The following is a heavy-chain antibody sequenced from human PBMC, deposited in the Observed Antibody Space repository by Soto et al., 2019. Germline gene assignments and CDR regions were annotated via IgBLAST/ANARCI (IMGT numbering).Heavy chain of an antibody. Sequence: EVQLLESGGGLAQPGGSLRLSCAASGFTFRAFAMNWVRQAPGKGLEWDSTISGGTATTYADSVKGRFTISRDNSKNTVYLQMNSLRPGDTAVYYCAKGSHIAARPFYFDFWGRGTLVTVSS. J-gene: IGHJ4*02. CDR3: AKGSHIAARPFYFDF. CDR2: ISGGTAT. CDR1: GFTFRAFA. D-gene: IGHD6-6*01. V-gene: IGHV3-23*01.